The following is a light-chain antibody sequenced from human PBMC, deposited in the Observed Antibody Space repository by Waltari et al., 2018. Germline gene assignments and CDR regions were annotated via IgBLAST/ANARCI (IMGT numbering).Light chain of an antibody. CDR1: NSNIGSNT. V-gene: IGLV1-44*01. CDR2: GND. Sequence: QSVLTQPPSLSGTPGQRVTISCSGSNSNIGSNTVDWYQVLPGTAPKLLIQGNDQRPSWVPDRFSGSKFGASGSLAISGLQPEDESEYYCAAWDESLKGWVFGGGTRLTVL. CDR3: AAWDESLKGWV. J-gene: IGLJ3*02.